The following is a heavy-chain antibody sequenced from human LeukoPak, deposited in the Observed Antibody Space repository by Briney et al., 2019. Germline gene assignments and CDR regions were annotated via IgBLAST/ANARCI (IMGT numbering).Heavy chain of an antibody. D-gene: IGHD3-10*01. J-gene: IGHJ4*02. CDR3: ARDHGTRRITMVRGVSY. CDR1: GGTFSSYA. Sequence: GASVKVSCKASGGTFSSYAISWVRQAPGRGLEWMGWISAYNGNTNYAQKLQGRVTMTTDTSTSTAYIELRSLRSDDTAVYYCARDHGTRRITMVRGVSYWGQGTLVTVSS. CDR2: ISAYNGNT. V-gene: IGHV1-18*01.